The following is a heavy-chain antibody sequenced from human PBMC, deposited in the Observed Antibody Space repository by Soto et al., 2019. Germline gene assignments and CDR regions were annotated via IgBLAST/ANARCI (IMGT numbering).Heavy chain of an antibody. Sequence: VQLLESGGGLVQPGGSLRLSCAASGFTFSSYAMSWVRQAPGKGLEWVSAISGSGGSTYYADSVKGRFTISRDNSKNTLYLQMNSLRAEDTAVYYCAKGPDIVVVVAANENWFDPWGQGTLVTVSS. J-gene: IGHJ5*02. V-gene: IGHV3-23*01. CDR3: AKGPDIVVVVAANENWFDP. CDR2: ISGSGGST. CDR1: GFTFSSYA. D-gene: IGHD2-15*01.